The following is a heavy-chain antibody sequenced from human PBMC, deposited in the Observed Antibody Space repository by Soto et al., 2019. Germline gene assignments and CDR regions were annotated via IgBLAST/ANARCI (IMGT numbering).Heavy chain of an antibody. CDR2: FNAGRGNR. Sequence: QVQLVQSGAEVKKPGASVKVSCKTSGYIFTNYAVHWVRQAPGQRLEWMGWFNAGRGNRRYSQKLQGRVTLTGVTSASTAYMELTGLRSEDTAVYYCVRGIADSWFDPWGQGTLVTVSS. D-gene: IGHD6-13*01. J-gene: IGHJ5*02. V-gene: IGHV1-3*01. CDR1: GYIFTNYA. CDR3: VRGIADSWFDP.